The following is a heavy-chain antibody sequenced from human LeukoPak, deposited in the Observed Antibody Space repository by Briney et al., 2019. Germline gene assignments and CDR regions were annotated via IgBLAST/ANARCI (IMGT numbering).Heavy chain of an antibody. J-gene: IGHJ3*02. Sequence: LTGGSLRLSCAASGFTFSSYSMNWVRQAPGKGLEWVSYISSSSSTIYYADSVKGRFTISRDNAKNSLYLQMNSLRDEDTAVYYCARDQVDIRDGSRYYDFWSGYYGVRYLTGAFDIWGQGTMVTVSS. CDR2: ISSSSSTI. CDR3: ARDQVDIRDGSRYYDFWSGYYGVRYLTGAFDI. CDR1: GFTFSSYS. V-gene: IGHV3-48*02. D-gene: IGHD3-3*01.